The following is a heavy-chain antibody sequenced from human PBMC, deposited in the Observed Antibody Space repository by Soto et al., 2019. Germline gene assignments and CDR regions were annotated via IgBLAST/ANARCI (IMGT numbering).Heavy chain of an antibody. CDR2: ISGSGETT. CDR3: ATSYGNAWYTY. CDR1: GFTFSNYA. J-gene: IGHJ4*02. V-gene: IGHV3-23*01. D-gene: IGHD6-13*01. Sequence: GSLGLSCAASGFTFSNYAMSWVRQAPGEGLEWVSSISGSGETTSYADSVKGRFTISRDNSKNTLYLQMNSLRAEDTAVYYCATSYGNAWYTYWGQGTQVTVSS.